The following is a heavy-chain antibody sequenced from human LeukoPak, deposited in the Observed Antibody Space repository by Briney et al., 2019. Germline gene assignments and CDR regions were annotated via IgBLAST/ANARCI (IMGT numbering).Heavy chain of an antibody. D-gene: IGHD3-10*01. CDR2: IYHSGST. Sequence: SETLSLTCTVSRGSISSNNWWSWVRQPPGKRLEWIAEIYHSGSTNYNPSLKSRVTISVDKSKNQFSLKLSSVTAADAAMYYCARDSYYFGSGSDNTPYNWFDPWGQGTLVTVSS. CDR1: RGSISSNNW. J-gene: IGHJ5*02. V-gene: IGHV4-4*02. CDR3: ARDSYYFGSGSDNTPYNWFDP.